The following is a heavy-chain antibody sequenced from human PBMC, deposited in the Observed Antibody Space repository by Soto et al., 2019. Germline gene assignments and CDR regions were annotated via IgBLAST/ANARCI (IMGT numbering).Heavy chain of an antibody. Sequence: ASVKVSCKASGYTFTSYDINWVRQATGQGLEWMGWMNPNSGNTGYAQKFQGRVTMTRNTSISTAYMELSSLRSEDTAVYYCARVLNKRYYYGSGSSNWFDPWGQGTLVTVSS. CDR2: MNPNSGNT. CDR3: ARVLNKRYYYGSGSSNWFDP. V-gene: IGHV1-8*01. CDR1: GYTFTSYD. D-gene: IGHD3-10*01. J-gene: IGHJ5*02.